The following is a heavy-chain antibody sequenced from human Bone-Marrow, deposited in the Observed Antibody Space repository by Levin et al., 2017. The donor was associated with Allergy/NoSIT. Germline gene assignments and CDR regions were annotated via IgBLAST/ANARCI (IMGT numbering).Heavy chain of an antibody. V-gene: IGHV3-23*01. J-gene: IGHJ3*01. D-gene: IGHD4-17*01. Sequence: PGGSLRLSCVGSGFTLSNYAMFWVRQAPGRGLEWVSSITGSAANIYYRDSVKGRSTISRDSSRNTLYLQMNSLRAEDTAVYYCARDPNGDYIGAFDFWGQGTMVTVSS. CDR1: GFTLSNYA. CDR2: ITGSAANI. CDR3: ARDPNGDYIGAFDF.